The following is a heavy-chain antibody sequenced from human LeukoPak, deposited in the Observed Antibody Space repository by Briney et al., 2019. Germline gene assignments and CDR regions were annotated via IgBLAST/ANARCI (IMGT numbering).Heavy chain of an antibody. V-gene: IGHV3-15*01. CDR3: TTGITMVRGVPGVYFDY. D-gene: IGHD3-10*01. CDR2: IKSKTDGGTT. Sequence: PGGSLRLSCAASGFTFSNAWMSWVRQAPGKGLEWVGRIKSKTDGGTTDYAAPVKGRFTISRDDSKNTLYLQMNSLKTEDTAVYYCTTGITMVRGVPGVYFDYWGQGSLVTVCS. CDR1: GFTFSNAW. J-gene: IGHJ4*02.